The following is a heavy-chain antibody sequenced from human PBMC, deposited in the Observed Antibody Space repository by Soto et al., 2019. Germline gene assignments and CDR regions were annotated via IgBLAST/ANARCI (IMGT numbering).Heavy chain of an antibody. Sequence: SETLSLSCIVSGGSISNYYWSGIRHPPEKGLEWIGYIYNSGRTNYNPSLTSRVTISVDTSKNQFSLKLSSVTAVDTAVYYCARRIAAHSLNLLDPWGQGTLVTVS. V-gene: IGHV4-59*08. J-gene: IGHJ5*02. CDR1: GGSISNYY. D-gene: IGHD6-6*01. CDR2: IYNSGRT. CDR3: ARRIAAHSLNLLDP.